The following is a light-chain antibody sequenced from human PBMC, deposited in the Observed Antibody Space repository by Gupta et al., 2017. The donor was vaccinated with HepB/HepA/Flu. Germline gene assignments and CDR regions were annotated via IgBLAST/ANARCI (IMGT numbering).Light chain of an antibody. CDR3: QQDKTYSRT. CDR2: KAS. Sequence: DIQMTQSPSTLSASVGDRVTVTCRASQSINSWLAWYQQKPGKAPKLLIYKASNLESGVPSRFSGGGSGTEFTLTISSLQPDDFATYYCQQDKTYSRTFGQGTKMEIK. CDR1: QSINSW. V-gene: IGKV1-5*03. J-gene: IGKJ2*01.